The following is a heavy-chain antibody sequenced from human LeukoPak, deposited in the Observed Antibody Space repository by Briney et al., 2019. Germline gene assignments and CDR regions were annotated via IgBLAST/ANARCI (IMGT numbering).Heavy chain of an antibody. D-gene: IGHD4-17*01. CDR1: GFTFSSYW. CDR2: IKSKTDGGTT. Sequence: GGSLRLSCAASGFTFSSYWMNWVRQAPGKGLERVGRIKSKTDGGTTDYAAPVKGRFTISRDDSKNTLYLQMNSLKTEDTAVYYCTTYTVTTVGYYYYGMDVWGQGTTVTVSS. CDR3: TTYTVTTVGYYYYGMDV. J-gene: IGHJ6*02. V-gene: IGHV3-15*07.